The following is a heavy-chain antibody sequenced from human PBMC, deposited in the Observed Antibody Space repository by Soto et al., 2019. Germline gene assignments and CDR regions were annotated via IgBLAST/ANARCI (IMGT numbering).Heavy chain of an antibody. CDR3: ARVSAAAVRVRGYFDL. CDR1: GFTFSSHS. D-gene: IGHD6-25*01. J-gene: IGHJ2*01. Sequence: EVQLVESGGGLVQPGGSLRLSCAASGFTFSSHSMNWVRQAPGKGLEWVSYISSDISTIFYADSVKGRFTISRDNAKTSPYLQMNSLTAEDTAVYYCARVSAAAVRVRGYFDLWGRGTLVTVSS. CDR2: ISSDISTI. V-gene: IGHV3-48*01.